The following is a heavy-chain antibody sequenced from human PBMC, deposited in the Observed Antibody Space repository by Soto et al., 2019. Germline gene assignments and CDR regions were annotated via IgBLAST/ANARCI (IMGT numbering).Heavy chain of an antibody. CDR2: VYYTGST. V-gene: IGHV4-59*01. CDR3: ARSVAVPGAHIDY. CDR1: GGSISGSY. Sequence: AETLSLTCIVSGGSISGSYCSWIRQSPGKGLEWLGYVYYTGSTNYSPSLRSRVSISVDTSKNEFSLRLSSVTAADTAVYFCARSVAVPGAHIDYWGQGTQVTVSS. D-gene: IGHD6-19*01. J-gene: IGHJ4*02.